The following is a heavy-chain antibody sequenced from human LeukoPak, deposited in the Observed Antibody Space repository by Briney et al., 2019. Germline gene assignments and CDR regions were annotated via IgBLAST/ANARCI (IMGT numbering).Heavy chain of an antibody. D-gene: IGHD5-12*01. CDR2: IKQDGSDA. J-gene: IGHJ6*02. V-gene: IGHV3-7*02. Sequence: GGSLRLSCAASGFTFSTSWMTWVRQAPGRGLEWVANIKQDGSDAHYVGSVEGRFTVSRDNAKNSLYLQMNSLRAEDTAVYYCAKTWMGMDVWGQGTTVTVSS. CDR3: AKTWMGMDV. CDR1: GFTFSTSW.